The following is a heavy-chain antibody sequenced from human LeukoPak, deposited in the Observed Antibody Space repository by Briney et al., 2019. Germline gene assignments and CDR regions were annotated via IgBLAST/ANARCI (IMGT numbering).Heavy chain of an antibody. CDR2: IYYSGST. CDR1: GGSISSYY. Sequence: SETLSLTCTVSGGSISSYYWSWIRQPPGKGLEWIGYIYYSGSTNYNPSLKSRVTISVDTSKNQLSLKLSSVTAADTAVYYCARHTAVAGRRGWFDPRGQGTLVTVSS. D-gene: IGHD6-19*01. CDR3: ARHTAVAGRRGWFDP. J-gene: IGHJ5*02. V-gene: IGHV4-59*08.